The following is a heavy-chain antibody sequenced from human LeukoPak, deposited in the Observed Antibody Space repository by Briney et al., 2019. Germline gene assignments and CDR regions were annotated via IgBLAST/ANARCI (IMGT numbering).Heavy chain of an antibody. J-gene: IGHJ4*02. CDR3: VRLDYSNFFDY. CDR1: GGSFSGYY. V-gene: IGHV4-34*01. Sequence: SETLFLTCAVYGGSFSGYYWSWIRQPPGKGLEWIGEINHSGSTNYNPSLKSRVTISVDTSKNQFSLKLSSVTAADTAIYYCVRLDYSNFFDYWGQGNLVTVSS. D-gene: IGHD4-11*01. CDR2: INHSGST.